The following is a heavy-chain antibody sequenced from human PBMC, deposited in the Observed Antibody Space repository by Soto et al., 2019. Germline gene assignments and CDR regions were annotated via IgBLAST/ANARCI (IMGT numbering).Heavy chain of an antibody. CDR2: IYYSGST. D-gene: IGHD4-17*01. CDR1: GDSMRSFY. V-gene: IGHV4-59*01. CDR3: TRVGGYYGDYPNFDY. J-gene: IGHJ4*02. Sequence: KPSETLSLTCTVYGDSMRSFYWSWIRQPPGKGLDWIGNIYYSGSTNYNPSRKSRVTMSVDMSRNQVSLKLSSVTAADTAVYYCTRVGGYYGDYPNFDYWGQGALVTVSS.